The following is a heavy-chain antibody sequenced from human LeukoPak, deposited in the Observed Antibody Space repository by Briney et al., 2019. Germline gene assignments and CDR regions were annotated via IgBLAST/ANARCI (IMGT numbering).Heavy chain of an antibody. J-gene: IGHJ4*02. Sequence: PGGSLRLSCAASGFTVNSKYMSWVRQAPGQGLEWVSVIYSSGSTYYADSVKGRFTISRDNSKNTLHLQMNTLRAEDTAVYYCASRIATAGSVDYWGQGTLVTVSS. V-gene: IGHV3-53*01. CDR3: ASRIATAGSVDY. CDR1: GFTVNSKY. CDR2: IYSSGST. D-gene: IGHD6-13*01.